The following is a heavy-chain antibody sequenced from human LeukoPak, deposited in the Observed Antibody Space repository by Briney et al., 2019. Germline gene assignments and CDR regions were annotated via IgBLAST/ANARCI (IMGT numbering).Heavy chain of an antibody. CDR2: ISLDGSDK. V-gene: IGHV3-33*05. Sequence: PGGSLRLSCAASGFSFSTYVMHRVRQAPGKGLEWVAGISLDGSDKYYTDSVKGRFTISRDNSMNTLYLQMNSLRAEDTAVYHCTRERRTDGYNYWGQGTLVTVSS. CDR3: TRERRTDGYNY. J-gene: IGHJ4*02. D-gene: IGHD5-24*01. CDR1: GFSFSTYV.